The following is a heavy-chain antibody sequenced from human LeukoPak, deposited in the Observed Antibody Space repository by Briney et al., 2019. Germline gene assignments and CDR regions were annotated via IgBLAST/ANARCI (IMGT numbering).Heavy chain of an antibody. D-gene: IGHD2-21*01. CDR3: ARAPGGWGFASDFDY. Sequence: ASVKVSCKASGYTFTSYGISWVRQAPGQGLEWMGIINPSGGSTSYAQKFQGRVTMTRDTSTSTVYMELSSLRSEDTAVYYCARAPGGWGFASDFDYWGQGTLVTVSS. J-gene: IGHJ4*02. CDR1: GYTFTSYG. CDR2: INPSGGST. V-gene: IGHV1-46*01.